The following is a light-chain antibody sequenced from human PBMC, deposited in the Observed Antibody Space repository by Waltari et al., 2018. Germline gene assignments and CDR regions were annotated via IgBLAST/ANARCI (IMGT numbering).Light chain of an antibody. CDR3: QSYDNLLGGRV. CDR1: SSNIGAGYD. J-gene: IGLJ3*02. CDR2: DNY. V-gene: IGLV1-40*01. Sequence: QSVLTQPPSVSGAPGQTVTISCSGSSSNIGAGYDVHWCQQVPGTAPKFPIHDNYERPSGVPGRFSASKSGTSASLAITGLQSEDEADDYCQSYDNLLGGRVFGGGTKLTVL.